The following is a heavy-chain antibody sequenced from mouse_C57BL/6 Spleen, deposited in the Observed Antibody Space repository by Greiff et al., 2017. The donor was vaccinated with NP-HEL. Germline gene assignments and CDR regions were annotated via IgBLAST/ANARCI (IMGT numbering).Heavy chain of an antibody. CDR3: ARRYDQGYFDV. V-gene: IGHV1-82*01. CDR1: GYAFSSSW. D-gene: IGHD2-14*01. J-gene: IGHJ1*03. Sequence: VQLKQSGPELVKPGASVKISCKASGYAFSSSWMNWVKQRPGKGLEWIGRIYPGDGDTNYNGKFKGKATLTADKSSSTAYMQLSSLTSEDSAVYFCARRYDQGYFDVWGTGTTVTVSS. CDR2: IYPGDGDT.